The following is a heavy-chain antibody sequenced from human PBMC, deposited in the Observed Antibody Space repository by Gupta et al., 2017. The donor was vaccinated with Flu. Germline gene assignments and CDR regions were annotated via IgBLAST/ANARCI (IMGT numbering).Heavy chain of an antibody. CDR1: GYTFTNFA. J-gene: IGHJ4*02. Sequence: QVHLVQSGGEVTNPGVSVRVSCKASGYTFTNFAIIWVRRAPGQGPEWMRWINTTSGHTNYAHKFRCRHTLTTDTYRHTAYMELRSLSFDDTAIDYCVKEGDPEVAALDDWGQGTLIPVSS. CDR3: VKEGDPEVAALDD. V-gene: IGHV1-18*01. D-gene: IGHD2-15*01. CDR2: INTTSGHT.